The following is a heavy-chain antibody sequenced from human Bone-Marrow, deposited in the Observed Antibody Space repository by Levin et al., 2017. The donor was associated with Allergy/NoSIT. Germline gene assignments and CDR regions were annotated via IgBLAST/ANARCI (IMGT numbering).Heavy chain of an antibody. Sequence: GASVKVSCKASGYTFTSYDINWVRQATGQGLEWMGWMNPNSGNTGYAQKFQGRVTMTRNTSISTAYMELSSLRSEDTAVYYCARGRLLWFGELLYQYYFDYWGQGTLVTVSS. CDR2: MNPNSGNT. CDR3: ARGRLLWFGELLYQYYFDY. CDR1: GYTFTSYD. J-gene: IGHJ4*02. D-gene: IGHD3-10*01. V-gene: IGHV1-8*01.